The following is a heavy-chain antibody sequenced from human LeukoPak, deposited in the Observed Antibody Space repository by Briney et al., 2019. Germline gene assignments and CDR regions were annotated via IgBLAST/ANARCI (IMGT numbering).Heavy chain of an antibody. CDR1: GFTFSDFY. Sequence: GGSLRLSCAASGFTFSDFYMSWFRQVPGKGLEAVAYISRGSGSTRYYTDSARGRFTISRDNGENAVFLQMNSLRTDDTAVYYCVRYAPVDHWGRGALVTVSS. CDR3: VRYAPVDH. CDR2: ISRGSGSTR. D-gene: IGHD2-2*01. J-gene: IGHJ4*02. V-gene: IGHV3-11*01.